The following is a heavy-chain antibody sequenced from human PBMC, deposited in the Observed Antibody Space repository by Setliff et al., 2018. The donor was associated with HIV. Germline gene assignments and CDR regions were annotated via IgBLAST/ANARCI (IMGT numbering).Heavy chain of an antibody. J-gene: IGHJ1*01. CDR3: ARGWSGGTHLFQVEYFQH. CDR2: IVPILNIA. D-gene: IGHD3-10*02. CDR1: GGTFGNYG. V-gene: IGHV1-69*10. Sequence: GASVKVSCKASGGTFGNYGVGWVRQAPGQGLEWVGGIVPILNIANYAQEFQGRATITADKSTSTVYLEVRDLKPDDTALYYCARGWSGGTHLFQVEYFQHWGQGTLGTVSS.